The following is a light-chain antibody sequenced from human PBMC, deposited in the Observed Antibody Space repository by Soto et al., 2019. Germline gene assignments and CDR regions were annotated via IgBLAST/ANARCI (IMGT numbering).Light chain of an antibody. Sequence: EIVLSQSPGSLPLSPGERATLSCSASQSVSSSYLARYQQKPGQAPRLLIYGASSRATGIPDRFSGSGSGTDFTLTISRLEPEDFAVYYCQQYGSSPQTFGQGTKVDI. CDR1: QSVSSSY. V-gene: IGKV3-20*01. J-gene: IGKJ1*01. CDR3: QQYGSSPQT. CDR2: GAS.